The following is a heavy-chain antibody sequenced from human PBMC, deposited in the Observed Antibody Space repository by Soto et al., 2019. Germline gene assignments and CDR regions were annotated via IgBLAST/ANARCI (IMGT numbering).Heavy chain of an antibody. CDR2: ISGSGGST. V-gene: IGHV3-23*01. CDR1: GFTFSSYA. D-gene: IGHD3-10*01. J-gene: IGHJ6*02. Sequence: GGSLRLSCAASGFTFSSYAMSWVRQAPGKGLEWVSAISGSGGSTYYADSVKGRFTISRDNSKNTLYLQMNSLRAEDTAVYYCAKVMVRGVIRYYYYGMDVWGQGTTVTVSS. CDR3: AKVMVRGVIRYYYYGMDV.